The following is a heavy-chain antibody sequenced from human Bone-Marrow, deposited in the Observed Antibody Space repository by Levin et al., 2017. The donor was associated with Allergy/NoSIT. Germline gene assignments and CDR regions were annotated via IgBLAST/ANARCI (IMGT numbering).Heavy chain of an antibody. CDR1: GFTFRTHD. J-gene: IGHJ3*02. CDR2: IGTAGDT. V-gene: IGHV3-13*01. D-gene: IGHD5-18*01. CDR3: ARYNYEYNALDI. Sequence: LSLTCAASGFTFRTHDMHWVRQGTGKGLESVSTIGTAGDTYYPDSVRGRFTISRENAKNSLYLQMNGLSAGDTAVYYCARYNYEYNALDIWGQGTMVTVSS.